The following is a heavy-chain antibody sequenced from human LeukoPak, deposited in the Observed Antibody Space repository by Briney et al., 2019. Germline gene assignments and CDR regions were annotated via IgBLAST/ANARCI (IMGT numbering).Heavy chain of an antibody. CDR1: GFTFSNYA. CDR2: ISGSGGST. V-gene: IGHV3-23*01. D-gene: IGHD3-10*01. Sequence: GGSLRLSCAASGFTFSNYAMHWVRQAPGKGLEWVSAISGSGGSTYYADSVKGRFTISRDNSKNTLYLQMNSLRAEDTAVYYCAKDALITMVRGGYSHPFDPWGQGTLVTVSS. J-gene: IGHJ5*02. CDR3: AKDALITMVRGGYSHPFDP.